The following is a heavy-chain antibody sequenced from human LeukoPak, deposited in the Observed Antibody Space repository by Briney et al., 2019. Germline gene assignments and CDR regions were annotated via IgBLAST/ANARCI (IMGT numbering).Heavy chain of an antibody. CDR3: ARIFGPIFVYYFDY. CDR2: VYSSGST. V-gene: IGHV4-61*02. J-gene: IGHJ4*02. CDR1: GGSISSGSYY. Sequence: SETLSLTCTVSGGSISSGSYYWSWIRQPAGKGLEWIGRVYSSGSTDYNPSLKSRLSISVDTSKNQFSLKLSSVTAADTAVYYCARIFGPIFVYYFDYWGQGTLVTVSS. D-gene: IGHD3/OR15-3a*01.